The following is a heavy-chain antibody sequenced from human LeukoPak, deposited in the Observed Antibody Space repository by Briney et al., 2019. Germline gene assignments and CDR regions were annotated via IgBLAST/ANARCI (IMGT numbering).Heavy chain of an antibody. CDR2: MNPNSGNT. CDR1: GYTFTSYD. D-gene: IGHD1-26*01. V-gene: IGHV1-8*01. CDR3: ARERGRGELVDY. Sequence: AASVKVSCKAYGYTFTSYDINWVRQATGQGLEWMGWMNPNSGNTNYAQKFQGRVTMTRDTSISTAYMELSRLRSDDTAVYYCARERGRGELVDYWGQGTLVTVSS. J-gene: IGHJ4*02.